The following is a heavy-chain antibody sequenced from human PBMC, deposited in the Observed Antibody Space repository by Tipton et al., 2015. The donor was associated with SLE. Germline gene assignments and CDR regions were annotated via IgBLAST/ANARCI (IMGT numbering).Heavy chain of an antibody. J-gene: IGHJ4*02. V-gene: IGHV1-18*01. CDR3: ARVRVDTAMGVFDF. D-gene: IGHD5-18*01. CDR1: GYTFTTYG. CDR2: ISTYNGNT. Sequence: QLVQSEGDVKKTGASVKVSCKASGYTFTTYGISWVRQAPGQGLEWMGWISTYNGNTNYAQKLQGRVTMTSDTSTSTAYMELRSLRSDDTAIYYCARVRVDTAMGVFDFWGQGTLVTVSS.